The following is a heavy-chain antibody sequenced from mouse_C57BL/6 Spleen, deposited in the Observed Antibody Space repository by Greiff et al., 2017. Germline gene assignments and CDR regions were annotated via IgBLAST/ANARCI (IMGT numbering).Heavy chain of an antibody. CDR2: IYPSDSET. CDR3: AREGYDGTGDY. CDR1: GYTFTSYW. Sequence: QVQLQQPGAELVRPGSSVKLSCKASGYTFTSYWMDWVKQRPGQGLEWIGNIYPSDSETHYNQKFKDKATLTVDKSSSTAYMQLSSLTSEDSAVYYCAREGYDGTGDYWGQGTTLTVSS. J-gene: IGHJ2*01. D-gene: IGHD2-3*01. V-gene: IGHV1-61*01.